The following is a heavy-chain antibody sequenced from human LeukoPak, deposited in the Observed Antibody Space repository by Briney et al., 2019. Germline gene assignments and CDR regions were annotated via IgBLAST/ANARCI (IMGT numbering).Heavy chain of an antibody. J-gene: IGHJ4*02. CDR2: INHSGST. D-gene: IGHD4-17*01. V-gene: IGHV4-34*01. CDR3: ARHHYGDPRRFDY. CDR1: GGSFSGYY. Sequence: PSETLSLTCAVYGGSFSGYYWSWIRQPPGKGLEWIGEINHSGSTNYNPSLKSRVTISVDTSKNQFSLKLSSVTAADTAVYYCARHHYGDPRRFDYWGQGTLVTVSS.